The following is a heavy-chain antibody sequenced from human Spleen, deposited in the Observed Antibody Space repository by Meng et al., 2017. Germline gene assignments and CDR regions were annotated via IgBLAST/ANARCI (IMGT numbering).Heavy chain of an antibody. V-gene: IGHV3-74*01. CDR2: INTDGSST. Sequence: GESLKISCAASGFTFRSSWMHWVRQAPGKGLVWVSRINTDGSSTSYADSVKGRFTVSRDNSKSILYLQMNSLSDEDTAVYYCARESYGMDVWGQGTTVTVSS. CDR1: GFTFRSSW. CDR3: ARESYGMDV. J-gene: IGHJ6*02.